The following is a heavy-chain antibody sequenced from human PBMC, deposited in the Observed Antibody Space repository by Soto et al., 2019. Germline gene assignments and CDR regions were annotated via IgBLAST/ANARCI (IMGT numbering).Heavy chain of an antibody. V-gene: IGHV3-30*18. Sequence: QVQLVESGGGMVQPGRSLRLSCAASGFTFSSYGMHWVRQAPGKGLEWVALISYDGSNKYYADSVKGRFSISRDNSKNTLYLQMNSLRAGDTAVYYCAKDRLRGGFLTTATTNGMDVW. CDR1: GFTFSSYG. CDR2: ISYDGSNK. CDR3: AKDRLRGGFLTTATTNGMDV. D-gene: IGHD1-26*01. J-gene: IGHJ6*01.